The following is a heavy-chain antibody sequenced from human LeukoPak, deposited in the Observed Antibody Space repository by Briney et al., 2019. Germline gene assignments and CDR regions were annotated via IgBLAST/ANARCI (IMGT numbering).Heavy chain of an antibody. Sequence: SETLSLTCAVSGGSISSGGYSWSWIRQPPGTSLEWIGYIYHSGSTYYNPSLKSRVTISVDRSKNQFSLKLSSVTAADTVVYYCASVAATPFYYFGYWGQGTLVTVSS. CDR3: ASVAATPFYYFGY. CDR1: GGSISSGGYS. J-gene: IGHJ4*02. CDR2: IYHSGST. D-gene: IGHD2-15*01. V-gene: IGHV4-30-2*01.